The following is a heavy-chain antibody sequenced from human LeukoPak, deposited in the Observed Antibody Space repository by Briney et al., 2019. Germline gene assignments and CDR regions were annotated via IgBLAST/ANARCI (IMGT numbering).Heavy chain of an antibody. V-gene: IGHV4-34*01. CDR2: INEIVST. Sequence: PPETLSLTCADHGESFTGDYWSWIRPPPREGREWVVDINEIVSTHYHPSLKRRVNMSVDPYNNHFSLGLTSLNAGDTAVYYCARNFDSWGQGTLVTVSS. J-gene: IGHJ5*01. CDR3: ARNFDS. CDR1: GESFTGDY.